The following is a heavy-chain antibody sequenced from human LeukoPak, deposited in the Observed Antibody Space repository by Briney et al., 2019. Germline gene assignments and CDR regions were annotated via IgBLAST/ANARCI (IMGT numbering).Heavy chain of an antibody. J-gene: IGHJ4*02. D-gene: IGHD3-16*02. CDR3: ARDPIYVWGSYR. CDR1: GYTFTGYY. Sequence: ASAKVSCKASGYTFTGYYMHWVRQAPGQGLEWMGWINPNSGGTNYAQKFQGRVTMTRDTSISTAYMELSRLRSDDTAVYYCARDPIYVWGSYRWGQGTLVTVSS. V-gene: IGHV1-2*02. CDR2: INPNSGGT.